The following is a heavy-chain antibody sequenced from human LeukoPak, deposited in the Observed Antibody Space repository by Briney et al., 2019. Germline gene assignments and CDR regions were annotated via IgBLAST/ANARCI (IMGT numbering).Heavy chain of an antibody. CDR1: GYTFTSYG. CDR3: ARGRTSGWFDP. CDR2: MNPNSGNT. D-gene: IGHD2-8*01. J-gene: IGHJ5*02. Sequence: ASVKVSCKASGYTFTSYGISWVRQAPGQGLEWMGWMNPNSGNTGYAQKFQGRVTMTRNTSISTAYMELSSLRSEDTAVYYCARGRTSGWFDPWGQGTLVTVSS. V-gene: IGHV1-8*02.